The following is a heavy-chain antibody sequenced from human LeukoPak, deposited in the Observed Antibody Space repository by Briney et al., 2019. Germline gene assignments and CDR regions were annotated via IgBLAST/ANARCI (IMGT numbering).Heavy chain of an antibody. CDR1: GFSFSDYY. J-gene: IGHJ5*02. D-gene: IGHD3-3*01. CDR3: ARENYDFWSGYLNWFDP. V-gene: IGHV3-11*01. CDR2: ISSSGSTI. Sequence: GGSLRLSCAASGFSFSDYYMSWIRQAPGKGLEWVSYISSSGSTIYGADSVKGRFTISRDNAKNSLYLQMNSLRAEDTAVYYCARENYDFWSGYLNWFDPWGQGTLVTVSS.